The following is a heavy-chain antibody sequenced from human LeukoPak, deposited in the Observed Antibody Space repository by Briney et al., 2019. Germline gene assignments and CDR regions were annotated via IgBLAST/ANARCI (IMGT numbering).Heavy chain of an antibody. Sequence: GGSLRLSCAASGFTFSSYSMNWVRQAPGKGLEWVSSISSSSSYIYYADSAKGRFTISRDNAKNSLYLQMNSLRAEDTAVYYCARDRDYSNYPLWGQGTLVTVSS. CDR2: ISSSSSYI. V-gene: IGHV3-21*01. CDR1: GFTFSSYS. J-gene: IGHJ4*02. D-gene: IGHD4-11*01. CDR3: ARDRDYSNYPL.